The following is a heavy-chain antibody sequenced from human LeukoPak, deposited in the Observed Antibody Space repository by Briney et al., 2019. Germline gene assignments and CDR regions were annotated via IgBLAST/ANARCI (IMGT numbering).Heavy chain of an antibody. V-gene: IGHV3-66*01. CDR3: ARDPSIGGNANFDY. D-gene: IGHD6-6*01. J-gene: IGHJ4*02. CDR1: GFIVSSNY. Sequence: GGSLRLSCAASGFIVSSNYMSWVRQAPGKGLEWVSVIYSDGRTYYADSVKGRFTISRDNSKNTVYLQMNSLRAEDTAVYYCARDPSIGGNANFDYWGQGSLVTVSS. CDR2: IYSDGRT.